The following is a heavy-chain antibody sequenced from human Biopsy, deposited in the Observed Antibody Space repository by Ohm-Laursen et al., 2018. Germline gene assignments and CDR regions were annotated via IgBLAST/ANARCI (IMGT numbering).Heavy chain of an antibody. V-gene: IGHV1-69*06. D-gene: IGHD3-10*01. CDR2: IIPIFQTT. Sequence: ASVKVSCKVIGGTFSASGISWVRLAPGHGLEFVGGIIPIFQTTHYAQSFQGRVTIVADKSTSTDYMELSSLRSDDTAIYYCATVRGLVWFGELIAWGQGTLVTVSS. CDR1: GGTFSASG. J-gene: IGHJ5*02. CDR3: ATVRGLVWFGELIA.